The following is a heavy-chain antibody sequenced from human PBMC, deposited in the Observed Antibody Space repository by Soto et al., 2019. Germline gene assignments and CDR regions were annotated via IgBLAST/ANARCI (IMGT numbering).Heavy chain of an antibody. CDR2: IRRGGGSK. CDR1: GFRISSFW. Sequence: GGSLRLSWAASGFRISSFWMTWVRQAPGKGLEWVAAIRRGGGSKYYVDSVKGRFTISRDNSKNTLYLQMNSLRAEDTAVYYCAKTQGQDWYFDLWGRGTLVTVSS. V-gene: IGHV3-23*01. J-gene: IGHJ2*01. CDR3: AKTQGQDWYFDL.